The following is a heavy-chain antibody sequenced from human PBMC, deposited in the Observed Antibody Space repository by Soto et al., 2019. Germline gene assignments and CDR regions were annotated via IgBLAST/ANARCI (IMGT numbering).Heavy chain of an antibody. CDR2: INPSGGST. D-gene: IGHD3-10*01. CDR1: GYTYTSYY. J-gene: IGHJ5*02. V-gene: IGHV1-46*01. Sequence: ASVKVSCQASGYTYTSYYMHWVRQAPGQGLERKGIINPSGGSTSYAQKFQGRVTMTRDNSKSTLYLQMNSLRVEDTAVYYCARDAHHYGSGSYYNDRWFDPWGQGTLVTVSS. CDR3: ARDAHHYGSGSYYNDRWFDP.